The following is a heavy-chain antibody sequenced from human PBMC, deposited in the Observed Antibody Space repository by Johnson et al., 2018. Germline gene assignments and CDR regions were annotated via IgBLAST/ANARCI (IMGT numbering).Heavy chain of an antibody. J-gene: IGHJ4*02. CDR2: ISYHGKIT. Sequence: QVQLVQSGGGVVQPGRSLRLSCEASGFLFDNYGMHWVRQAPGKGLEWVAVISYHGKITDYLDSVRGRFTISRDNSRNTMSLQMDSLRSEDTAIYFCTRDPQAFYFDASGHYHYYFDSWGRGTLVTVSS. D-gene: IGHD3-9*01. CDR3: TRDPQAFYFDASGHYHYYFDS. CDR1: GFLFDNYG. V-gene: IGHV3-30*03.